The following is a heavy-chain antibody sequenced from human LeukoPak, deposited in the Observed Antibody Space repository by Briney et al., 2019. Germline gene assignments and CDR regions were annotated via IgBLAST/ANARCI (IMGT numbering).Heavy chain of an antibody. CDR1: GFTFSSYE. Sequence: GGSLRLSCAASGFTFSSYEMNWVRQAPGKGLEWVSYISSNGFTIYYADSVKGRFTISRDNAKNSLYLQMNSLRAEDTAVYYCAGGDYGDYGSDYWGQGTLVTVSS. CDR2: ISSNGFTI. J-gene: IGHJ4*02. V-gene: IGHV3-48*03. CDR3: AGGDYGDYGSDY. D-gene: IGHD4-17*01.